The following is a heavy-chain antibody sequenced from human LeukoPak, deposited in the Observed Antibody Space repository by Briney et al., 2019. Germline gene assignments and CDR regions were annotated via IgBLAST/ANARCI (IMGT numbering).Heavy chain of an antibody. CDR3: AKDRGYISSRPDNWFDP. J-gene: IGHJ5*02. D-gene: IGHD6-6*01. CDR1: GFTFSSYW. CDR2: IKQDGSEK. Sequence: QAGGSLRLSCAASGFTFSSYWMSWVRQAPGKGLEWVANIKQDGSEKHCVDSVKGRFTISRDNAKNSLYLQMNSLRAEDTALYYCAKDRGYISSRPDNWFDPWGQGTLVTVSS. V-gene: IGHV3-7*03.